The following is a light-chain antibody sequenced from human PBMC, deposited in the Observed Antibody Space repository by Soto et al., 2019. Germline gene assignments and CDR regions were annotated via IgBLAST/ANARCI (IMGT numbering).Light chain of an antibody. V-gene: IGLV1-44*01. CDR2: SNN. CDR3: QSFDSTLSGSEV. Sequence: QSVLTQPPSASGTPGQRVTISCSGSSSNIGRNTVNWYQQLPGTAPKLLVYSNNQRPSGVPDRFSGSKSGASASLAISGLQSEDEADYYCQSFDSTLSGSEVFGGGTKLTVL. CDR1: SSNIGRNT. J-gene: IGLJ3*02.